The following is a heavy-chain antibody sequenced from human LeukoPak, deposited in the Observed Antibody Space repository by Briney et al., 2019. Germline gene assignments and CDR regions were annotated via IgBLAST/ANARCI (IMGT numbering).Heavy chain of an antibody. CDR3: ARGGYSSGWYVRSHDY. CDR2: ISGSGGST. Sequence: GGSLRLSCAASGFTFSSYAMHWVRQTPGKGLEYVSGISGSGGSTYYANSVKGRFIISRDDSKNTLYLQMASLRAEDMAVYYCARGGYSSGWYVRSHDYWGQGTLVTVSS. D-gene: IGHD6-19*01. V-gene: IGHV3-64*01. CDR1: GFTFSSYA. J-gene: IGHJ4*02.